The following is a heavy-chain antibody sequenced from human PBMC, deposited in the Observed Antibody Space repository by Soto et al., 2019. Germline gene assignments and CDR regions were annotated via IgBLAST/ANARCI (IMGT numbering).Heavy chain of an antibody. CDR2: VGTAGDT. J-gene: IGHJ3*02. CDR3: ARGRLGQRYAFDI. D-gene: IGHD4-17*01. V-gene: IGHV3-13*01. Sequence: VGSLRLSCAASGFTFSHYDMHWVRQATGKGLEWVSTVGTAGDTYYPGSVKGQFTISRENDKNSLYLQMNSLRAGDTAVYYCARGRLGQRYAFDIWGQGTMVTVSS. CDR1: GFTFSHYD.